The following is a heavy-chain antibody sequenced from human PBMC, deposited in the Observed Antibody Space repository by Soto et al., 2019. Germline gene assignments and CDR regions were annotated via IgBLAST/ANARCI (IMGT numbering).Heavy chain of an antibody. D-gene: IGHD3-10*01. CDR2: IIPILGIA. CDR1: GGTFSSYT. V-gene: IGHV1-69*02. J-gene: IGHJ6*03. CDR3: AGTSGNYYYYYYMDV. Sequence: QVQLVQSGAEVKKPGSSVKVSFKASGGTFSSYTISWVRQAPGQGLEWMGRIIPILGIANYAQKFQGRVTITADKSTSTAYMELSSLRSEDTAVYYCAGTSGNYYYYYYMDVWGKGTTVTASS.